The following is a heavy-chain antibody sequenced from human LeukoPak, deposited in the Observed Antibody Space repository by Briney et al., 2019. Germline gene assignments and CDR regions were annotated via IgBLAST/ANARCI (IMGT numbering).Heavy chain of an antibody. Sequence: SETLSLTCAVYGGSFSGYYWSWIRQPPGKGLEWIGEINHSGSTNYNPSLKSRVTISVDTSKNQFSLKLSSVTAADTAVYYCAREPAYGDSDYWGQGTLVTVSS. V-gene: IGHV4-34*01. D-gene: IGHD4-17*01. J-gene: IGHJ4*02. CDR1: GGSFSGYY. CDR2: INHSGST. CDR3: AREPAYGDSDY.